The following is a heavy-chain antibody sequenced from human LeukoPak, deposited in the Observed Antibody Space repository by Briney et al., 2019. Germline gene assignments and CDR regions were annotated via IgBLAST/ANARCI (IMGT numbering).Heavy chain of an antibody. Sequence: SETLSLTCTVSGGSISSYYWSWIRQPPGKGLEWIGYIYYSGSTNYNPSLKSRVTISVDTSKNQFSLKLSSVTAADTAVYYCARVTYDSGGLYAFDIWGQGTMVTVSS. V-gene: IGHV4-59*01. CDR1: GGSISSYY. D-gene: IGHD3-22*01. J-gene: IGHJ3*02. CDR2: IYYSGST. CDR3: ARVTYDSGGLYAFDI.